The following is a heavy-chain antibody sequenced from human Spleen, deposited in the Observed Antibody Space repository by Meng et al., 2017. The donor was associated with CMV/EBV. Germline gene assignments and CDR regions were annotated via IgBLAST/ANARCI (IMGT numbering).Heavy chain of an antibody. Sequence: GESLKISCAASGFIFSSYAFHWVRQAPGKGLESVAVISSDGSNKYYADSVKGRFTISRDNSRNTLYLQMNSLRAADTAMYYCGRGGGYCSTTSCHGVDYWGQGTLVTVSS. D-gene: IGHD2-2*01. CDR3: GRGGGYCSTTSCHGVDY. CDR1: GFIFSSYA. CDR2: ISSDGSNK. V-gene: IGHV3-30*04. J-gene: IGHJ4*02.